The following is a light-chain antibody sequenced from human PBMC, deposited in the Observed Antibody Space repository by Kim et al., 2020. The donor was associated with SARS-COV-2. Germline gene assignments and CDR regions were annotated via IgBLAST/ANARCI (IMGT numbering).Light chain of an antibody. CDR1: NADSDTNY. J-gene: IGLJ3*02. V-gene: IGLV1-47*01. Sequence: GTPGNRATTSCNADSDTNYGYWCQRRPGTNPTLLISRNDQRPSGGRCRFSGSKSGTSASLAISGMRHEEEADYYYATWDDTLRGPVFGGGTQLTVL. CDR2: RND. CDR3: ATWDDTLRGPV.